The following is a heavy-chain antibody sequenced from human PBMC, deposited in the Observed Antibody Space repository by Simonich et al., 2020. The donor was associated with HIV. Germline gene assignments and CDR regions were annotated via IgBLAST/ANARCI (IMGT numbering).Heavy chain of an antibody. CDR2: INHSGST. CDR3: AREKGSSYDY. Sequence: QVQLQQWGAGLLKSSETLSLTCAVYGGSFSGYYWSWIRQPAGKGLEWIGEINHSGSTKYKSSLKMRVTISVDTSKNQFSLKLTSVTAADTAVYYCAREKGSSYDYWGQGTLVTVSS. D-gene: IGHD6-13*01. CDR1: GGSFSGYY. V-gene: IGHV4-34*01. J-gene: IGHJ4*02.